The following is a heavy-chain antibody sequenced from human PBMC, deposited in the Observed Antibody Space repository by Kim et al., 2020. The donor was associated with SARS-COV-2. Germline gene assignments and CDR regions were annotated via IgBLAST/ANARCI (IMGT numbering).Heavy chain of an antibody. D-gene: IGHD2-2*01. Sequence: SETLSLTCSVSGGSIRSGGKFWTWIRQHPAKGLEWIGYISYSGNSHYSPSLRSRVSISLQTSENQFSLELTSVTPADTAVYYCARGQPLAYWGQGILVTVSS. CDR2: ISYSGNS. CDR1: GGSIRSGGKF. CDR3: ARGQPLAY. J-gene: IGHJ4*02. V-gene: IGHV4-31*03.